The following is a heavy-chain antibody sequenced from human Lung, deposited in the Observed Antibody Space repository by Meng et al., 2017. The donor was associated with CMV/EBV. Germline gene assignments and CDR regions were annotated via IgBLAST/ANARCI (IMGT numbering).Heavy chain of an antibody. V-gene: IGHV4-39*07. CDR3: AREDQLLYNDGFDL. D-gene: IGHD2-2*02. J-gene: IGHJ3*01. Sequence: SXTXSLXCTVSGGSVTSSENYWVWIRQPPGKGLEWIGSISYSGSTTYNLSLKSRVTISVDTSENQFSLEVRPVTAADTAVYYCAREDQLLYNDGFDLWGQGXTVTVSS. CDR1: GGSVTSSENY. CDR2: ISYSGST.